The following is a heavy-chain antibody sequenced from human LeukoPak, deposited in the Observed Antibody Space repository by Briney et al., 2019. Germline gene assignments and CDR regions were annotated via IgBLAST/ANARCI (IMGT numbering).Heavy chain of an antibody. CDR2: MNPNSGNT. Sequence: GSVKVSCKASGYTFTSCGISWVRQATGQGLEWMGWMNPNSGNTGYAQKFQGRVTMTRNTSISTAYMELSSLRSEDTAVYYCARGAGSPWGQGTLVTVSS. V-gene: IGHV1-8*02. CDR1: GYTFTSCG. D-gene: IGHD6-13*01. J-gene: IGHJ5*02. CDR3: ARGAGSP.